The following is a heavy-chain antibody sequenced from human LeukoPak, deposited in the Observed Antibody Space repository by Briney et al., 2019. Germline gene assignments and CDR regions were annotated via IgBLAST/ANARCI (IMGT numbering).Heavy chain of an antibody. CDR1: GDSISSYY. J-gene: IGHJ4*02. D-gene: IGHD4-17*01. CDR3: ARGGGDYDGFDY. V-gene: IGHV4-59*12. CDR2: IYYSGST. Sequence: SETLSLTCTVSGDSISSYYWSWIRQPPVKGLDWIGYIYYSGSTNYNPSLKSRVTISVDTSKNQFSLKLSSVTAADTAVYYCARGGGDYDGFDYWGQGTLVTVSS.